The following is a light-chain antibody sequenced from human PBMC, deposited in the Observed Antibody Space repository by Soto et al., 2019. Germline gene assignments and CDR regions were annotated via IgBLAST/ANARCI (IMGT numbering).Light chain of an antibody. V-gene: IGKV1-39*01. CDR2: LTS. CDR1: RSIGNY. J-gene: IGKJ2*01. CDR3: QQSYSTPYS. Sequence: DIHMTQSPSSLSASVGDRVTITCRASRSIGNYLNWYQQKPESAPKLLIYLTSSLQSGVPSRFSGSGSGTDFTLTISSLQPEDFATYYCQQSYSTPYSFGRGTKVDIK.